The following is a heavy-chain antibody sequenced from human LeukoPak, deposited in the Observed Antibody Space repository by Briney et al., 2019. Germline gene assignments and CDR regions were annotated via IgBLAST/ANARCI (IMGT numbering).Heavy chain of an antibody. Sequence: SETLSLTCAVSGGSFSGYYWRWIRQPPGKGLEWIGEINHSGSTNYNPSLKSRFTISVDTSKNQFSLKLCSVTAADTAVYYCARVASGSTNWFDPWGQGTLVTVSS. V-gene: IGHV4-34*01. D-gene: IGHD2-2*01. J-gene: IGHJ5*02. CDR1: GGSFSGYY. CDR2: INHSGST. CDR3: ARVASGSTNWFDP.